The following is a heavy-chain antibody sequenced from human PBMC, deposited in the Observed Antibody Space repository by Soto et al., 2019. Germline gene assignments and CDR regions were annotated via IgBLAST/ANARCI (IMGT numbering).Heavy chain of an antibody. D-gene: IGHD5-12*01. CDR3: ARGGGRVATPWFDP. Sequence: EVQLVESGGGLVQPGGSLRLSCAASGFTFSSYDMHWVRQATGKGLECVSAIGTAGDTYYPGSVKGRFTISRENAKNSLYLQMNSLRAGDTAVYYCARGGGRVATPWFDPWGQGTLVTVSS. CDR1: GFTFSSYD. CDR2: IGTAGDT. V-gene: IGHV3-13*04. J-gene: IGHJ5*02.